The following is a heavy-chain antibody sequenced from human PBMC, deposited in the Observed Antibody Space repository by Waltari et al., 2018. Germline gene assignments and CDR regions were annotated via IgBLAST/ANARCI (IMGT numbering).Heavy chain of an antibody. CDR1: GFSVSSSF. J-gene: IGHJ5*02. Sequence: EIELVESGGGLSPSGGSLKLSCAASGFSVSSSFMTWVRRAPGKGLECVAILYSAGATYYSQSVRGRFLIARDNSKNILYLQMDDLTAEDTAVYYCAIYEDGDYISHGFDPWGRGTLVTV. CDR2: LYSAGAT. V-gene: IGHV3-53*01. D-gene: IGHD4-17*01. CDR3: AIYEDGDYISHGFDP.